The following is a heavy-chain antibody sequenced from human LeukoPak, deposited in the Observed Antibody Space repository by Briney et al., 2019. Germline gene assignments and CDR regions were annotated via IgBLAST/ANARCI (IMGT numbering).Heavy chain of an antibody. D-gene: IGHD2-15*01. Sequence: PGGSLRLSCAASGFTFSNYAMTWVRQAPGKGLEWVSVMSGSGDSTYYADSVKGRFTISRDTSKNMLYLQMNSLRAEDTAVYYCAKSRHSSRYSDIDYWGQGTLVTVSS. CDR3: AKSRHSSRYSDIDY. J-gene: IGHJ4*02. CDR2: MSGSGDST. CDR1: GFTFSNYA. V-gene: IGHV3-23*01.